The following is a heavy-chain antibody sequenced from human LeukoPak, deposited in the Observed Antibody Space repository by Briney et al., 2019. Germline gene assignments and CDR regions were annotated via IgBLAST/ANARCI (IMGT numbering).Heavy chain of an antibody. V-gene: IGHV1-58*01. J-gene: IGHJ3*02. Sequence: SVKVSCKASGFTFRTSTVQWVRQARGQRLEWIGWVSVGSGMTKYAHSLQERLSITRDMSTGTAYMELGSLTSDDTAVYYCAAELNGVNSDCCNFEIWGQGTMVTVSS. D-gene: IGHD4-23*01. CDR2: VSVGSGMT. CDR1: GFTFRTST. CDR3: AAELNGVNSDCCNFEI.